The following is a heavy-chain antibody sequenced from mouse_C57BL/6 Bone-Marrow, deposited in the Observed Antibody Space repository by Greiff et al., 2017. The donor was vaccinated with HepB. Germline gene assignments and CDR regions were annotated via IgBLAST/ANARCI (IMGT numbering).Heavy chain of an antibody. V-gene: IGHV5-9-1*02. Sequence: EVKLVESGEGLVKPGGSLKLSCAASGFTFSSYAMSWVRQTPEKRLEWVAYISSGGDYIYYADTVKGRFTISSDNARNTLYLQMSSLKSEDAAMYYCTRDYQDYAMDYWGQGTSVTVSS. CDR2: ISSGGDYI. D-gene: IGHD2-4*01. CDR3: TRDYQDYAMDY. CDR1: GFTFSSYA. J-gene: IGHJ4*01.